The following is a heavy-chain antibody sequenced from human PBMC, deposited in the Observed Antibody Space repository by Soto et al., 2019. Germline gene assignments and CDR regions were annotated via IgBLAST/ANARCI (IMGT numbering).Heavy chain of an antibody. D-gene: IGHD3-22*01. J-gene: IGHJ4*02. CDR3: ARVGPAHYYDSSGYYSPLDY. V-gene: IGHV1-69*01. CDR1: GDTFSSYA. Sequence: QVQLVQSGAEVKKPGSSVKVSCKASGDTFSSYAINWVRQAPGQGLEWMGGIIPMFGTANYAQKFKGRVTITVGESRSLVYLEVSMLRYEDPAVYYLARVGPAHYYDSSGYYSPLDYWGQGTLVTVSS. CDR2: IIPMFGTA.